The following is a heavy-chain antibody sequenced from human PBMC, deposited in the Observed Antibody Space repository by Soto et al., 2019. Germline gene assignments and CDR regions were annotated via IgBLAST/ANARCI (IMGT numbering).Heavy chain of an antibody. V-gene: IGHV3-30*03. CDR2: ISYDGNNK. CDR1: GFTFRNYG. Sequence: ESGGGVVQPGRTLRLSCAASGFTFRNYGMHWVRQAPGKGLEWVAVISYDGNNKYYADSVKGRFTISRDNSKNTRYLQMNSLRPEDTAMYSCARDPHDYGDYIYYCQHWGQGTQVTVSS. CDR3: ARDPHDYGDYIYYCQH. J-gene: IGHJ1*01. D-gene: IGHD4-17*01.